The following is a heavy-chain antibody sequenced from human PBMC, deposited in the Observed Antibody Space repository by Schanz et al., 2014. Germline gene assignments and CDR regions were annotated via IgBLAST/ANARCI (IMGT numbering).Heavy chain of an antibody. V-gene: IGHV1-3*01. D-gene: IGHD6-13*01. CDR1: GGTFSSYT. CDR3: ARSVSSNWYLFDY. Sequence: QVQLVQSEAEVKKPGSSVKVSCKASGGTFSSYTISWVRQAPGQGLEWMGWINAGTGNTEYSQKFQGRVTITRDTLASTAYMEVSSLRSEGTAVYYCARSVSSNWYLFDYWGQGTLVTVSS. J-gene: IGHJ4*02. CDR2: INAGTGNT.